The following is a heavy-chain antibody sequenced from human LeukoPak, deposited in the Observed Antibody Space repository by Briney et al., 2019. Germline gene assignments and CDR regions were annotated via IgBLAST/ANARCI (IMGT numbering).Heavy chain of an antibody. D-gene: IGHD6-13*01. CDR1: GFTFSSYS. V-gene: IGHV3-21*01. CDR3: ASERGSWHLDAFDI. Sequence: PGGSLRLSCAASGFTFSSYSMNWVRQAPEKGLEWVSSISSSSSYIYYADSVKGRFTISRDNAKNSLYLQMNSLRAEDTAVYYCASERGSWHLDAFDIWGQGTMVTVSS. CDR2: ISSSSSYI. J-gene: IGHJ3*02.